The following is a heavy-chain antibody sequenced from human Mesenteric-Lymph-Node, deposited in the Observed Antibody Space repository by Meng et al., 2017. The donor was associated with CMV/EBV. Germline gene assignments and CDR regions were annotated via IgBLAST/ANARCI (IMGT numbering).Heavy chain of an antibody. CDR2: IYSGGST. CDR1: GFTVSSNY. V-gene: IGHV3-66*02. J-gene: IGHJ6*02. CDR3: ARGEPMVRGVMTYYYYGMDV. Sequence: GESLKISCAASGFTVSSNYMSWVRQAPGKGLEWVSVIYSGGSTYYADSVKGRFTISRDNSKNTLYLQMNSLRAEDTAVYYCARGEPMVRGVMTYYYYGMDVWGQGTTVTVSS. D-gene: IGHD3-10*01.